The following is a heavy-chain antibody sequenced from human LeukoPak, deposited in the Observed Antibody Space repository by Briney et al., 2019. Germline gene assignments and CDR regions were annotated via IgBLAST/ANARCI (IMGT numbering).Heavy chain of an antibody. D-gene: IGHD6-19*01. CDR1: GFTFSSYA. V-gene: IGHV3-23*01. CDR3: AKRPGSGWSLDY. J-gene: IGHJ4*02. Sequence: PGGSLRLSCAASGFTFSSYAMSWVHQAPGKGLEWVSAISGSGGSTYYADSVKGRFTISRDNSKNTLYLQMNSLRAEDTAVYYCAKRPGSGWSLDYWGQGTLVTVSS. CDR2: ISGSGGST.